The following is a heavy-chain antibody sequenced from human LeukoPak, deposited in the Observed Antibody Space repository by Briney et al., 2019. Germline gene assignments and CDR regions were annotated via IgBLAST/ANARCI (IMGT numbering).Heavy chain of an antibody. Sequence: ASVKVSCKASGYTFTSYGISWVRQAPGQGLEWMGWISAYNGNTNYAQKLQGRVTMTTDTSTSTAYMELRSLRSDDTAVYYCARFHYDSSGYLDYYGMDVWGQGTTVTVSS. V-gene: IGHV1-18*01. D-gene: IGHD3-22*01. CDR3: ARFHYDSSGYLDYYGMDV. J-gene: IGHJ6*02. CDR1: GYTFTSYG. CDR2: ISAYNGNT.